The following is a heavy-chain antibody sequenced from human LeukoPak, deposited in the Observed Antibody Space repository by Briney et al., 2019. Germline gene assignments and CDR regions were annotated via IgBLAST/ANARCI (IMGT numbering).Heavy chain of an antibody. J-gene: IGHJ6*03. Sequence: SETLSLTCAVYGGSFSGYYWSWIRQPPGKGLEWIGEINHSGSTNYNPSLKSRVTISVDTSKNQFSLKLSSVTAADTAVYYCARDNSGFGELFHYYYYYMDVWGKGTTVTISS. V-gene: IGHV4-34*01. CDR3: ARDNSGFGELFHYYYYYMDV. D-gene: IGHD3-10*01. CDR1: GGSFSGYY. CDR2: INHSGST.